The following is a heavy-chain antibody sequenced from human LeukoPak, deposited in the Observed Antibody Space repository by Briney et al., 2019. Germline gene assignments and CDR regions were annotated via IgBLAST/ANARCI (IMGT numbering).Heavy chain of an antibody. Sequence: PSETLSLTCTVSGGSISSYYWSWIRQPAGKGLEWIGRIYTSGSTNYNPSLKSRVTMSVDTSKNQFSLKLSSVTAADTAVYYCATSAGYSSSYYASGAFGIWGQGTMVTVSS. J-gene: IGHJ3*02. CDR2: IYTSGST. D-gene: IGHD6-13*01. CDR1: GGSISSYY. CDR3: ATSAGYSSSYYASGAFGI. V-gene: IGHV4-4*07.